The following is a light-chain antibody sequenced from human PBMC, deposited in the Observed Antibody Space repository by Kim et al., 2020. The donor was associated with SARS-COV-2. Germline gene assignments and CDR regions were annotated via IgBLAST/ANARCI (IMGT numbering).Light chain of an antibody. J-gene: IGLJ2*01. CDR1: RSDIGNYNY. V-gene: IGLV2-14*03. CDR3: CSYASSGTLI. CDR2: DVA. Sequence: GQSITFSCTGTRSDIGNYNYVSWYQHNPGAAPKVMIYDVAKRPSGVSNRFFGSKSGNTASLTISGLQTEDEADYYCCSYASSGTLIFGGGTQLTVL.